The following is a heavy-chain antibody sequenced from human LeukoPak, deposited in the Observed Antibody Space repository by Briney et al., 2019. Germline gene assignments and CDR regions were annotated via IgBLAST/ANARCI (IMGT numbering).Heavy chain of an antibody. D-gene: IGHD6-6*01. Sequence: SQTLSLTFTVSGGSISSGDYYWSWIRQPPGKGLEWIGYIYYSGSTYYNPSLKNRVTISVDTSKNQFSLKLSSVTAADTAVYYCARHGIAARPGPDNWFDPWGQGTLVTVSS. CDR1: GGSISSGDYY. J-gene: IGHJ5*02. CDR3: ARHGIAARPGPDNWFDP. V-gene: IGHV4-30-4*01. CDR2: IYYSGST.